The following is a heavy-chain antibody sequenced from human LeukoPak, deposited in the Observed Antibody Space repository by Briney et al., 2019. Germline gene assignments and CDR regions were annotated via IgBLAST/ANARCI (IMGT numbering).Heavy chain of an antibody. V-gene: IGHV3-74*01. CDR3: ARGGGGTAIDY. D-gene: IGHD1-7*01. Sequence: PGGSLRLSCAASGFTFSSYWMHWVRQAPGKGLVWVSYISGDGSSTTYAGSVKGRFAISRDNAKNTLDLQMNSLRAEDTAVYYCARGGGGTAIDYWAQGTLVTVSS. CDR2: ISGDGSST. J-gene: IGHJ4*02. CDR1: GFTFSSYW.